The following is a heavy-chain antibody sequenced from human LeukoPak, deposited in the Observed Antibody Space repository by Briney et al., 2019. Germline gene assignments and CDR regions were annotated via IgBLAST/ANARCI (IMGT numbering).Heavy chain of an antibody. D-gene: IGHD3-22*01. J-gene: IGHJ6*03. CDR2: ISSSSSYI. V-gene: IGHV3-21*01. CDR3: ARDSRDSSGYYFYYYYMDV. CDR1: GFTFSSYS. Sequence: GGSLRLSCAASGFTFSSYSMNWVRQAPGKGLEWVSSISSSSSYIYYADSVKGRFTISRDNAKNSLYLQMNSLRAEDTAVYYCARDSRDSSGYYFYYYYMDVWGKGTTVTVSS.